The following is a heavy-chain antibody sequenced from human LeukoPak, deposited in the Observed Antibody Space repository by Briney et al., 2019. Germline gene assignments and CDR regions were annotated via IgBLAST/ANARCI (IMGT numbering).Heavy chain of an antibody. CDR3: ARTRGYYFDY. CDR1: GYSFTNYY. V-gene: IGHV1-46*01. Sequence: AASVKVSCKASGYSFTNYYMHWVRQASGQGLEWMGMINPSGGSTTYAQKFQGRVTMTRDMSTSTVYMELSSLTSEDTAVYYCARTRGYYFDYWGQGTLVTVSS. CDR2: INPSGGST. J-gene: IGHJ4*02.